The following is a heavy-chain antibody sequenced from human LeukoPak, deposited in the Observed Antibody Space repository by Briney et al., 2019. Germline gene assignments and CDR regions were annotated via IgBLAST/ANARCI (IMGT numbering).Heavy chain of an antibody. J-gene: IGHJ4*02. Sequence: GGSLRLSCAASGFALSSHWMTWVRQVPGRGPEWVANVNRDGGETYYLDSVKGRFTISKDNAKNSLYLQMNSLRAEDTAVYYCARDSLGMSTLDSWGQGTLVIVSS. CDR2: VNRDGGET. CDR3: ARDSLGMSTLDS. D-gene: IGHD5/OR15-5a*01. CDR1: GFALSSHW. V-gene: IGHV3-7*03.